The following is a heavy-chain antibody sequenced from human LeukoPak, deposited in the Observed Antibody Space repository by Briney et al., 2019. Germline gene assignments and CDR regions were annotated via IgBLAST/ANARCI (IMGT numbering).Heavy chain of an antibody. Sequence: SETLSLTCTVSGDSIATGIHYWGWIGQPPGKGPEWIGSIYHSGSTYYNPSLKSRVTISVDTSTNQFSLKLNSVTAADTAVYYCARQYQLLYPDYWGQGTLVTVSS. CDR1: GDSIATGIHY. D-gene: IGHD2-2*02. CDR2: IYHSGST. J-gene: IGHJ4*02. CDR3: ARQYQLLYPDY. V-gene: IGHV4-39*01.